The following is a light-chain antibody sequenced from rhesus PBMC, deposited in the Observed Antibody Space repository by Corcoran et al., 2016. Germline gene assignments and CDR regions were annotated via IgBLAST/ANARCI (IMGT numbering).Light chain of an antibody. CDR1: SSDIGGYNG. Sequence: QSALTQPPSVSHSPGQSVTISCTGTSSDIGGYNGVSWYQQHSGTAPRLLIYDVSQRPAGVTARFPGSKSGYTASLTISGLLAEDEADDYCCSHRRGSNYIFGGGTRLTVL. V-gene: IGLV2-38*01. CDR3: CSHRRGSNYI. J-gene: IGLJ1*01. CDR2: DVS.